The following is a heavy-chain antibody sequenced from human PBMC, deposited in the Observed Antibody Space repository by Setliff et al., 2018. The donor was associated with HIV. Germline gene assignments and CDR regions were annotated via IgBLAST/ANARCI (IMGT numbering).Heavy chain of an antibody. Sequence: SETLSLTCIVSGGSISSSSHYWGWIRQPPGKGLEWIGNIYYSGSTYYNPSLKSRVSTSVDTSKNQFSLKLSSVTAADTAVYYCARSSHSGWIKWFDPWGQGTLVTVSS. CDR1: GGSISSSSHY. CDR3: ARSSHSGWIKWFDP. J-gene: IGHJ5*02. D-gene: IGHD6-19*01. V-gene: IGHV4-39*07. CDR2: IYYSGST.